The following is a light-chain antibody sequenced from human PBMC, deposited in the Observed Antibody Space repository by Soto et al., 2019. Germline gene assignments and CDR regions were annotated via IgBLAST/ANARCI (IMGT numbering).Light chain of an antibody. Sequence: EVVMTPSSATLAVSPGESAPPSCRASQSISNNLAWYQQKPGQAPKLLIYGASTRESGIPARFSGSGSGTEFTLTISSLEPEDFAVYYCQQHNSWPWTFGQGTKVDIK. V-gene: IGKV3-15*01. CDR2: GAS. J-gene: IGKJ1*01. CDR3: QQHNSWPWT. CDR1: QSISNN.